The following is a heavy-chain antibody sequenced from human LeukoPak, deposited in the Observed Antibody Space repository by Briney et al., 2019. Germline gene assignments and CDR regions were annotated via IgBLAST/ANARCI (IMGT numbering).Heavy chain of an antibody. D-gene: IGHD2-2*01. CDR1: GFTFSSYS. CDR2: ISSSSSYI. J-gene: IGHJ4*02. V-gene: IGHV3-21*01. Sequence: GGSLRLSCAASGFTFSSYSMNWVRQAPGKGLEWVSSISSSSSYIYYADSVKGRFTISRDNAKNSLYLQMNSLRAEDTAVYYCAREGSEYCSSTSCPIDYWGQGTLVTVSS. CDR3: AREGSEYCSSTSCPIDY.